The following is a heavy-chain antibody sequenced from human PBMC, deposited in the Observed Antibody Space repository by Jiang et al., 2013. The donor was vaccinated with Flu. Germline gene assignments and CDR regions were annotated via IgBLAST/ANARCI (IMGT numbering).Heavy chain of an antibody. CDR1: GGSVSSGGYS. V-gene: IGHV4-30-2*01. J-gene: IGHJ5*02. Sequence: GSGLVKPSETLSLTCVVSGGSVSSGGYSWSWFRQPPGKGLEWVGYISHRGTTYYNPSLKSRVTISVDKSKNQFSLKLISVTAADAAIYYCARDLGPTDTYYNWFDPWGQGTLV. CDR3: ARDLGPTDTYYNWFDP. D-gene: IGHD1-1*01. CDR2: ISHRGTT.